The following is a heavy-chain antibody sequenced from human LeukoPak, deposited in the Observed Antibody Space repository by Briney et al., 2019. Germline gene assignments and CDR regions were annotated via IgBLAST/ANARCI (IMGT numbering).Heavy chain of an antibody. Sequence: GASVKVSYKASGYTFTSYYIHWVRQAPGQGPEWMGIINPSGGSTSYAPKFQGRVTMTRDMSTTTVYMELSSLRPEDTAMYYCARRCSGGSCYGPHDAFDIWGQGTMVTVSS. CDR2: INPSGGST. D-gene: IGHD2-15*01. CDR3: ARRCSGGSCYGPHDAFDI. V-gene: IGHV1-46*01. J-gene: IGHJ3*02. CDR1: GYTFTSYY.